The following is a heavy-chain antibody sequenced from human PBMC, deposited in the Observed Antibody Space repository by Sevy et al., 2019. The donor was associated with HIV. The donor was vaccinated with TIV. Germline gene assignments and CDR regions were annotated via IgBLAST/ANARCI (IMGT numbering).Heavy chain of an antibody. CDR3: AGRGAGPAFDV. D-gene: IGHD3-10*01. J-gene: IGHJ3*01. Sequence: SETLSLTCTVSGGSIISSTYYWGWIRQPPGKGLEWIGSVYYSGSTYYNPSLRSRVTISVDMFKDHFSLKLSSVTPADTAVYYCAGRGAGPAFDVWGQGTMVTVSS. V-gene: IGHV4-39*02. CDR1: GGSIISSTYY. CDR2: VYYSGST.